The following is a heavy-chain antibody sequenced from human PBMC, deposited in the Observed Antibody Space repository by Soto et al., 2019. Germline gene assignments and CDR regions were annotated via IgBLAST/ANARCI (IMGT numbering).Heavy chain of an antibody. CDR3: TRILWSSRRDALDI. J-gene: IGHJ6*02. CDR2: IGTSGTPT. Sequence: GGSLRLSCIAAGVTFRNYAMAWVRLAPGEDLEWVSAIGTSGTPTLYADSMKSRFSISRDDSRNTVSLQMNSLGVEDTATYYCTRILWSSRRDALDIWGQGTTVTVSS. D-gene: IGHD2-21*01. V-gene: IGHV3-23*01. CDR1: GVTFRNYA.